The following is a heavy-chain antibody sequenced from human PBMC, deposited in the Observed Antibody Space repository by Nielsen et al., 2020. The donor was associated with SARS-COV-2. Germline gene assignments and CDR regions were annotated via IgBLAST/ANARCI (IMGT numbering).Heavy chain of an antibody. CDR2: TYYSGST. D-gene: IGHD3-3*01. CDR3: ARERVGGITIFGVVTRYGMDV. V-gene: IGHV4-30-4*01. CDR1: GGSISSYY. J-gene: IGHJ6*02. Sequence: SETLSLTCTVSGGSISSYYWSWIRQPPGKGLKWIGYTYYSGSTYYNPSLKSRVTISVDTSKNQFSLKLSSVTAADTALYYCARERVGGITIFGVVTRYGMDVWGQGTTVTVSS.